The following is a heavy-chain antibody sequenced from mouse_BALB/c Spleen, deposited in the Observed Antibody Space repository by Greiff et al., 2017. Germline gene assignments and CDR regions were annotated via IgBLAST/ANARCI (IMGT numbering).Heavy chain of an antibody. Sequence: DVKLVESGGGLVQPGGSLKLSCAASGFTFSSYGMSWVRQTPDKRLELVATINSNGGSTYYPDSVKGRFTISRDNAKNTLYLQMSSLKSEDTAMYYCASYDGYYFYAMDYWGQGTSVTVSS. CDR2: INSNGGST. CDR1: GFTFSSYG. D-gene: IGHD2-3*01. V-gene: IGHV5-6-3*01. J-gene: IGHJ4*01. CDR3: ASYDGYYFYAMDY.